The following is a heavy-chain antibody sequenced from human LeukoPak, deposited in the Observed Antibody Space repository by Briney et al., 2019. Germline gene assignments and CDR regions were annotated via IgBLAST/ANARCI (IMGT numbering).Heavy chain of an antibody. Sequence: QTGGSLRLSCAAAGFTFSSYGMHWVSQAPGKGLEWVAFIRYDGSNKYYADSVKGRFTISRDNSKKTLYLQMNSLRPEDTAVYYCAKDFSVYYYDSRVLDYWGQGTLVTVSS. V-gene: IGHV3-30*02. D-gene: IGHD3-22*01. CDR2: IRYDGSNK. J-gene: IGHJ4*02. CDR3: AKDFSVYYYDSRVLDY. CDR1: GFTFSSYG.